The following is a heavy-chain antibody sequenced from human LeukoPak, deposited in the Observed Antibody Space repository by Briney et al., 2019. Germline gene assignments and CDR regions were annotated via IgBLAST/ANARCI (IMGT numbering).Heavy chain of an antibody. CDR1: GFTFSDYY. CDR2: ISSSGSTI. Sequence: KTGGSLRLPCAASGFTFSDYYMSWIRQAPGKGLEWVSYISSSGSTIYYADSVKGRFTISRDNAKNSLYLQMNSLRAEDTAVYYCARFGPRGRGDAFDIWGQGTMVTVSS. CDR3: ARFGPRGRGDAFDI. J-gene: IGHJ3*02. D-gene: IGHD2-15*01. V-gene: IGHV3-11*01.